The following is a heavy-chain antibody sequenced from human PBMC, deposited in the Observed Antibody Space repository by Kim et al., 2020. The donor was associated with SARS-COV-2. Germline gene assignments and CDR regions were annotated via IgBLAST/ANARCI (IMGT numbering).Heavy chain of an antibody. CDR2: INGGNGNT. V-gene: IGHV1-3*01. D-gene: IGHD3-10*01. J-gene: IGHJ5*02. CDR1: GYTFDTFS. Sequence: ASVKVSCKASGYTFDTFSLYWVRQAPGQRLEWMGWINGGNGNTRYSQNFQGRFTITRDTSATTAYMELSSLTSKDTAVYFCAREGSGSYNWLDPWCQVPLVTV. CDR3: AREGSGSYNWLDP.